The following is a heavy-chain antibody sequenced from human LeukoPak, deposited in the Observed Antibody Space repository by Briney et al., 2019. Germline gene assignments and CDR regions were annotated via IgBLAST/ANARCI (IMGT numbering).Heavy chain of an antibody. CDR2: INHSGST. Sequence: SETLSLTCAVYGGSFSGYYWSWIRQPPGKGLEWIGEINHSGSTNYNPSLKSRVTISVDTSKNQFSLKLSSVTAADTAVYYCARLYVAPHYYYGMDVWGQGTTVTVSS. J-gene: IGHJ6*02. CDR3: ARLYVAPHYYYGMDV. D-gene: IGHD3-16*01. CDR1: GGSFSGYY. V-gene: IGHV4-34*01.